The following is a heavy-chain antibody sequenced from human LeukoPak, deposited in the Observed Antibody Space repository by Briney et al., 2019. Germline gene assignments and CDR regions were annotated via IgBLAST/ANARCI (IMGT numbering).Heavy chain of an antibody. CDR3: ARDRRTVLPYYYYMDV. CDR1: GGSISSGGYY. J-gene: IGHJ6*03. Sequence: PSETLSLTCTVSGGSISSGGYYWSWIRQPPGKGLEWIGYIYHSGSTYYNPSLKSRVTISVDRSKNQFSLKLSSVTAADTAVYYCARDRRTVLPYYYYMDVWGKGTTVTVSS. V-gene: IGHV4-30-2*01. CDR2: IYHSGST. D-gene: IGHD4-11*01.